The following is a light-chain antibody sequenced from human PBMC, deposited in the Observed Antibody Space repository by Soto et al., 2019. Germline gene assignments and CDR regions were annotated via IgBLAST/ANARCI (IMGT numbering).Light chain of an antibody. CDR2: DAY. Sequence: DIQVTQSPSSLSASVGDRVTVTCRASQGIRNYLAWYQQKPGKVPKLLIYDAYTLQSGVPSRFRGSGSGTDFTLTISSLQPEDVATYYYQKYDSAPLTFGGGTKVEIK. CDR1: QGIRNY. V-gene: IGKV1-27*01. CDR3: QKYDSAPLT. J-gene: IGKJ4*01.